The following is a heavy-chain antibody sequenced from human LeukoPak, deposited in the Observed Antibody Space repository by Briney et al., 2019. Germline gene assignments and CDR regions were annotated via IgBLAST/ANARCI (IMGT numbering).Heavy chain of an antibody. CDR2: ISSSSSYT. CDR3: AGDRSYSGSDY. D-gene: IGHD1-26*01. CDR1: GFTFSSYS. J-gene: IGHJ4*02. Sequence: GGSLRLSCAASGFTFSSYSMNWVRQAPGKGLEWVSSISSSSSYTYYADSVKGRFTISRDNAKNSLYLQMNSLRAEDTAVYYCAGDRSYSGSDYWGQGTLVTVSS. V-gene: IGHV3-21*01.